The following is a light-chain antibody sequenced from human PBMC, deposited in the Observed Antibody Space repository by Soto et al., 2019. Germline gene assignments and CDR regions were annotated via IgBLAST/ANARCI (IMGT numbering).Light chain of an antibody. V-gene: IGKV3-15*01. CDR1: QSISNN. J-gene: IGKJ2*02. CDR2: GAS. Sequence: EIVMTQSPATLSVSPGERATLSCRASQSISNNVAWYQQKPGQAPRLLISGASTRATGIPARFSGSGSGTEFTLTISSLQSEDFAVYYCQQYNDWPPSTFGQGIKLEIK. CDR3: QQYNDWPPST.